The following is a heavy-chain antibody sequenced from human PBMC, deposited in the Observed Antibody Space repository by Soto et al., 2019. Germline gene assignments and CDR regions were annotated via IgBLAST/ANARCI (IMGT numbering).Heavy chain of an antibody. J-gene: IGHJ5*02. Sequence: SETLSLTCAVCGGFLSESYWPWISQTPGKGLGWIGVCNRAAGTNYNPSLKSRVRMSVDTSQNQFSLRLISVTAADTAMYFCVRIRYQLPSSVLWLDPWGQGTPVTVSS. CDR3: VRIRYQLPSSVLWLDP. CDR2: CNRAAGT. D-gene: IGHD3-16*01. V-gene: IGHV4-34*01. CDR1: GGFLSESY.